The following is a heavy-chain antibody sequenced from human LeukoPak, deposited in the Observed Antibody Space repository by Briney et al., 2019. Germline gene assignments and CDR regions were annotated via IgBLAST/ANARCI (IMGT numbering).Heavy chain of an antibody. V-gene: IGHV1-69*04. D-gene: IGHD2-15*01. Sequence: SVKVSCKASGGTFSSYAISWVRQAPGQGLEWMGRIIPILGIANYAQKFQGRVTITADKSTSTAYMELSSLRSEDTAVYYCASGGYCSGGSCYYLPNYYGMDVWGQGTTVTVSS. CDR3: ASGGYCSGGSCYYLPNYYGMDV. CDR1: GGTFSSYA. J-gene: IGHJ6*02. CDR2: IIPILGIA.